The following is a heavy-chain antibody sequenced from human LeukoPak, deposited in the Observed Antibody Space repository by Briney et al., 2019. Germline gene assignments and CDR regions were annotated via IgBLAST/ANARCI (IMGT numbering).Heavy chain of an antibody. D-gene: IGHD6-13*01. Sequence: SETLSLTCTVSGGSISSYYWSWIRQPPGKGLEWIGYIYYSGSTNYNPSLKSRVTISVDTSKNQFSLKLSSVTAADTAVYYCARDRSIPYSAGFYYYYYGMDVWGQGTTVTVSS. J-gene: IGHJ6*02. CDR2: IYYSGST. CDR1: GGSISSYY. CDR3: ARDRSIPYSAGFYYYYYGMDV. V-gene: IGHV4-59*01.